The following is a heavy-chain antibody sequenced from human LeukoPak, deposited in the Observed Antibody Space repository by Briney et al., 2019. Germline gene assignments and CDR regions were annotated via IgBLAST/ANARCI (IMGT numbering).Heavy chain of an antibody. CDR3: AKDRRVGAAATGD. V-gene: IGHV3-23*01. Sequence: GGSLRLSCAASGFTLSNYAMSWVRQAPGKGLEWVSGISGSGGTTNYADSVKGRFTISRDNSKNTVYLQMHSLRAEDTAVYYCAKDRRVGAAATGDWGQGTLVTVSS. CDR1: GFTLSNYA. J-gene: IGHJ4*02. D-gene: IGHD1-26*01. CDR2: ISGSGGTT.